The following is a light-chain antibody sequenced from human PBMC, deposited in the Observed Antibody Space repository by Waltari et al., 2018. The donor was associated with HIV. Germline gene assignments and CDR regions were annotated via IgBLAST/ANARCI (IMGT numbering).Light chain of an antibody. CDR2: EVT. CDR3: SSYAGSNTLI. CDR1: SSPVAASNY. J-gene: IGLJ2*01. V-gene: IGLV2-8*01. Sequence: QSPLTQPPSASGSPRHSVTIPCPATSSPVAASNYVPCDQQHPGKAPKLIIYEVTKRPSGVPDRFSASKSGNTASLTVSGLQTDDEADYYCSSYAGSNTLIFGGGTNLIVL.